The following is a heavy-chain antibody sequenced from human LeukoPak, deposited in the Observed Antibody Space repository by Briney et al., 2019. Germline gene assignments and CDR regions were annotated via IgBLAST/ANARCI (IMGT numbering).Heavy chain of an antibody. D-gene: IGHD3-16*02. CDR3: ARVIMITFGGVIVIRDVGNAFDI. Sequence: PGGSLRLSCAASGFTFSSYSMNWVRQAPGKGLEWVSSISSSSSYIYYADSVKGRFTISRDNAKNSLYLQMNSLRAEDTAVYYCARVIMITFGGVIVIRDVGNAFDIWGQGTMVTVSS. CDR2: ISSSSSYI. CDR1: GFTFSSYS. J-gene: IGHJ3*02. V-gene: IGHV3-21*01.